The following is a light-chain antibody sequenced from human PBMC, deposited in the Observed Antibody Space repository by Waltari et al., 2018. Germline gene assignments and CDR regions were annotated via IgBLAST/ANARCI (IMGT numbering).Light chain of an antibody. V-gene: IGKV1-39*01. Sequence: DIQMTQSPSSLSASVGDRVTITCRASQSISSYLSWYQQKPGRAPKLLIYAASSLESGVPSRFSGSGSGRDFTLIISSLQPEDFATYFCQQSYSQTRTFGQGTKVEI. J-gene: IGKJ1*01. CDR2: AAS. CDR1: QSISSY. CDR3: QQSYSQTRT.